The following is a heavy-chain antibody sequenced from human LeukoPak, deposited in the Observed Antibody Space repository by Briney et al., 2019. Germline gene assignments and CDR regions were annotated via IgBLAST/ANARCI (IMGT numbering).Heavy chain of an antibody. D-gene: IGHD2-21*01. J-gene: IGHJ4*02. CDR1: GFTFSSYA. CDR3: VRDNPRCCGVIPANIDDY. CDR2: INGGGSPI. V-gene: IGHV3-48*01. Sequence: PGGSLRLSCAASGFTFSSYAMSWVRQAPGKGLEWVSYINGGGSPIFYADSVRGRFTISRDNAKNSLHLQMNSLRAEDTAVYYCVRDNPRCCGVIPANIDDYWGQGTLVTVSS.